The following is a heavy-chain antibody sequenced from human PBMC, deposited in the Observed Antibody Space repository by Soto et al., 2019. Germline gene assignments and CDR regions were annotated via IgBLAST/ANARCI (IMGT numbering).Heavy chain of an antibody. Sequence: HPGGSLRLSCAVSGFTFSSYAMSWVRQAPGKGLEWVSVISGSGDSTYYADSVKGRFTISRDNSKNTLYLQMNSLRAEDTAVYYCAKGGGYTYGSLYVWGQGTTVTVSS. CDR1: GFTFSSYA. V-gene: IGHV3-23*01. CDR2: ISGSGDST. D-gene: IGHD5-18*01. CDR3: AKGGGYTYGSLYV. J-gene: IGHJ6*02.